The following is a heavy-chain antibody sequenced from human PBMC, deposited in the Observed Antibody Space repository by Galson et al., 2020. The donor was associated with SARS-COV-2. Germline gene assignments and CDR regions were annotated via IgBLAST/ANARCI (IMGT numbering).Heavy chain of an antibody. CDR3: ARTALSYGGKSGDAFDI. Sequence: GESLKISCAASGFIVSSNYMSWVRQAPGKGLEWVSIIYSGGNTYYADSVKGRFTVSRDNSNNTLFLQVNSLRAEDTAVYYFARTALSYGGKSGDAFDIWGQGTMVTVSS. J-gene: IGHJ3*02. CDR2: IYSGGNT. D-gene: IGHD2-15*01. V-gene: IGHV3-53*01. CDR1: GFIVSSNY.